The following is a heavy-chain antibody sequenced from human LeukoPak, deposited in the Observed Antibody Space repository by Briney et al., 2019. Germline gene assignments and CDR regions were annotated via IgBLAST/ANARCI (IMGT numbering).Heavy chain of an antibody. CDR2: INHSGST. CDR1: GGSFSRYS. V-gene: IGHV4-34*01. J-gene: IGHJ4*02. Sequence: SETLSLTCAVYGGSFSRYSWSWIRQPPGKGLEWIGEINHSGSTNYNPSLKGRVTISVDTSKNQFSLKLRSVTAAGTAVYYCARVVGKYSSSWYYWGQGTLVTVSS. D-gene: IGHD6-13*01. CDR3: ARVVGKYSSSWYY.